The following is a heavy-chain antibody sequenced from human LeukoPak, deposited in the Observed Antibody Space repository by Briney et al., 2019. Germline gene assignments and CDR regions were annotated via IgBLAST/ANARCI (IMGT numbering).Heavy chain of an antibody. Sequence: ASVKVSCKASGYTFTSYGISWMRQAPGQGLEWMGWISAYNGNTNYAQKLQGRVTMTTDTSTSTAYMELRSLRSDDTAVYYCAVGYQFDYGDYEADAFDIWGQGTMVTVSS. CDR1: GYTFTSYG. V-gene: IGHV1-18*04. D-gene: IGHD4-17*01. CDR2: ISAYNGNT. CDR3: AVGYQFDYGDYEADAFDI. J-gene: IGHJ3*02.